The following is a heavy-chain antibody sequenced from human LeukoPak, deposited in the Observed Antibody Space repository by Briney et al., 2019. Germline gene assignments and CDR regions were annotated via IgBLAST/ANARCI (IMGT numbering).Heavy chain of an antibody. J-gene: IGHJ3*02. V-gene: IGHV3-21*01. CDR3: ARDPFNLWFGELYAFDI. Sequence: GGSLRLSCAASGFTFSSYSMNWVRQAPGKGLEWVSSISSSSSYIYYADSVKGRFTISRDNAKNSLYLQMDSLRAEDTAVYYCARDPFNLWFGELYAFDIWGQGTMVTVSS. CDR1: GFTFSSYS. CDR2: ISSSSSYI. D-gene: IGHD3-10*01.